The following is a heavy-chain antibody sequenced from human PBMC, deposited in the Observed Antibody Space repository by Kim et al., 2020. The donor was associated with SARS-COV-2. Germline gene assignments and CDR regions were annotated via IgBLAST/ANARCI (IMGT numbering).Heavy chain of an antibody. J-gene: IGHJ4*02. D-gene: IGHD2-2*03. V-gene: IGHV1-2*02. Sequence: ASVKVSCKASGYTFSDYHIHWVRQAPGQGLEWMAWINCESGGTEYAPMFQGRVTVTRDTSISTAYMDLSGLMSDDTAVYYCATWIRVPAGRVPYWGQGTLVTVSS. CDR2: INCESGGT. CDR3: ATWIRVPAGRVPY. CDR1: GYTFSDYH.